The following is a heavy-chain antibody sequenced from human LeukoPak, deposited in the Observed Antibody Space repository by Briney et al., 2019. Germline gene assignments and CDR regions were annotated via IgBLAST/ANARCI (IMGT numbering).Heavy chain of an antibody. CDR1: GGTFSSYA. J-gene: IGHJ6*02. V-gene: IGHV1-69*04. CDR2: IIPILGIA. Sequence: ASVKVSCKASGGTFSSYAISWVRQAPGQGLEWMGGIIPILGIANYAQKFQGRVTITADKSTSTAYMELSSLRSEDTAVYYCARVCSSTSCSNQYYYYYGMDVWGQGTTVTVSS. CDR3: ARVCSSTSCSNQYYYYYGMDV. D-gene: IGHD2-2*01.